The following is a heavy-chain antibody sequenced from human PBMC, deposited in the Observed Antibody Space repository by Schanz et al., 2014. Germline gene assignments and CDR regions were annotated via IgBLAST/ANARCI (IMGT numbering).Heavy chain of an antibody. V-gene: IGHV1-18*01. CDR1: GYTFSDYG. D-gene: IGHD4-17*01. Sequence: QVQLVQSGAEVKKPGASVKVSCKTSGYTFSDYGITWVRQAPGQGLEWVGWISPYTGNTHYFDKMEGRVTMTTDTSTSTAYMELNSLNSDDTAVYYCATLDYADSVSWGQGTLVTVSS. CDR2: ISPYTGNT. J-gene: IGHJ5*02. CDR3: ATLDYADSVS.